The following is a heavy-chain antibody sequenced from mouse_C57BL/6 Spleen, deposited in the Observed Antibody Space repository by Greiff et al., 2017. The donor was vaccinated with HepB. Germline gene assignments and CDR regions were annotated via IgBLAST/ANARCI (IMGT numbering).Heavy chain of an antibody. CDR1: GFTFSDYG. CDR3: ARKEDYYGSSSYYFDY. CDR2: ISSGSSTI. D-gene: IGHD1-1*01. J-gene: IGHJ2*01. V-gene: IGHV5-17*01. Sequence: EVKLVESGGGLVKPGGSLKLSCAASGFTFSDYGMHWVRQAPEKGLGGVAYISSGSSTIYYADTVKGRFTISRDNAKNTLFLQMTSLRSEDTAMYYCARKEDYYGSSSYYFDYWGQGTTLTVSS.